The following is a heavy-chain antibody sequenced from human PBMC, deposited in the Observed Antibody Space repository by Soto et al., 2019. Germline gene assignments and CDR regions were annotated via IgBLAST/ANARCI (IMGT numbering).Heavy chain of an antibody. CDR2: ISSDGSRT. Sequence: GGSLRLSCAASGFTFSSYWMHWVRQAPGKGLVWVSRISSDGSRTIYADSVKGRFTISRDNAKNTLYLQMNSLRAEDTAVYYCARDSYCSGGSCYDFDHWGQGTLVTVSS. V-gene: IGHV3-74*01. CDR1: GFTFSSYW. J-gene: IGHJ4*02. CDR3: ARDSYCSGGSCYDFDH. D-gene: IGHD2-15*01.